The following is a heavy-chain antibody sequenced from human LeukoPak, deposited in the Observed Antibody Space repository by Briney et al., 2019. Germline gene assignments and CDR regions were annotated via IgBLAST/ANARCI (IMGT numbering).Heavy chain of an antibody. CDR1: GVSISGYY. J-gene: IGHJ6*02. CDR3: ARHLSSGLDV. Sequence: SETLSLTCTVSGVSISGYYWSWIRQPPGKGLEWIAYIHYSGRTKYNPSLKSRTTMSVDTSKNPFSLRLRSVTAADTAVYYCARHLSSGLDVWGQGTTVTVSS. CDR2: IHYSGRT. V-gene: IGHV4-59*08. D-gene: IGHD2/OR15-2a*01.